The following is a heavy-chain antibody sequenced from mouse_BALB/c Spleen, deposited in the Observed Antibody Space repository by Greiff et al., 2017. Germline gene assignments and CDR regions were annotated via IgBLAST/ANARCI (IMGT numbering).Heavy chain of an antibody. J-gene: IGHJ4*01. Sequence: EVKLVESGPGLVKPSQSLSLTCSVTGYSITSGYYWNWIRQFPGNKLEWMGYISYDGSNNYNPSLKNRISITRDTSKNQFFLKLNSVTTEDTATYYCARVGRYYAMDYWGQGTSVTVSS. CDR2: ISYDGSN. CDR3: ARVGRYYAMDY. V-gene: IGHV3-6*02. CDR1: GYSITSGYY.